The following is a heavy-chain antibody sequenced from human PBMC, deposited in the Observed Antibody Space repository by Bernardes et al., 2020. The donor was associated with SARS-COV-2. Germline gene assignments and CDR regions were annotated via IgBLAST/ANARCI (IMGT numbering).Heavy chain of an antibody. CDR3: ASSLGTTVVTGDAFDV. CDR2: TSYDGSNK. D-gene: IGHD4-17*01. CDR1: GPTSKTYA. Sequence: GGSLRLSCVASGPTSKTYALHWVRQSPGGGLEWVAVTSYDGSNKFYADSVKGRFTISRDNSKNTVSLEMNSLRVDDTAVYYCASSLGTTVVTGDAFDVWGQGTMVSVSS. V-gene: IGHV3-30-3*01. J-gene: IGHJ3*01.